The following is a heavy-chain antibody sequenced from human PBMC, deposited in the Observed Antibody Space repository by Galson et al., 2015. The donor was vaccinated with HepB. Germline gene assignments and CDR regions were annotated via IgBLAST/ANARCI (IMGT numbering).Heavy chain of an antibody. CDR2: FNGGGGST. Sequence: SLRLSCAASGFTFSTYAMIWVRQAPGKGLEWVSTFNGGGGSTYYADSVKGRFTISRDNSKNTLSLRMSSLRAEDTAAYYCAKAGYCSGGNCYLYFDYWGQGTLVTVSS. V-gene: IGHV3-23*01. CDR1: GFTFSTYA. CDR3: AKAGYCSGGNCYLYFDY. D-gene: IGHD2-15*01. J-gene: IGHJ4*02.